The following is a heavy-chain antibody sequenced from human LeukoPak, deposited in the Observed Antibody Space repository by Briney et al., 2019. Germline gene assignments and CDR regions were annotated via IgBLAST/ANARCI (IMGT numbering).Heavy chain of an antibody. CDR3: AKGACSSTSCSFDY. V-gene: IGHV3-23*01. Sequence: GGSLRLSCAASGFTFSSYGMTWVRQAPGKGLEWVSAISGSGGSTYYADSVKGRFTISRDNSKNTLYLQMNSLRAEDMALYYCAKGACSSTSCSFDYWGQGTLVTVSS. CDR2: ISGSGGST. J-gene: IGHJ4*02. D-gene: IGHD2-2*01. CDR1: GFTFSSYG.